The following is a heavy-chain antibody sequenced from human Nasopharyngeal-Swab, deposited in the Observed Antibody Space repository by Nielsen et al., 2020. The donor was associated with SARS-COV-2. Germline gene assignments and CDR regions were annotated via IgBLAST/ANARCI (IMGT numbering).Heavy chain of an antibody. D-gene: IGHD3-3*01. CDR1: GFTFTSSA. Sequence: SVQVSCKASGFTFTSSAVQWVRQARGQRLEWIGWIVVGSGNTNYAQKFQERVTITRDMSTSTAYMELSSLRSEDTAVYYCAADWFRLRFLEWLPGGYGMDVWGQGTTVTVSS. CDR2: IVVGSGNT. V-gene: IGHV1-58*01. J-gene: IGHJ6*02. CDR3: AADWFRLRFLEWLPGGYGMDV.